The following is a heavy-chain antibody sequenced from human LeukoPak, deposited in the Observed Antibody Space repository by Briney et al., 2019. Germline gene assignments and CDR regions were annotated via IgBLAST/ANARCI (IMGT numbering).Heavy chain of an antibody. CDR2: ISGRGGST. D-gene: IGHD5-24*01. J-gene: IGHJ4*02. CDR1: GFTFNTYA. Sequence: GGPLRLSCAASGFTFNTYAMNWVRQAPGKGLEWVSTISGRGGSTHYADSMKGRFTISRDNSKNTLYLQMNSLRAEDTAVYYCAKGDDSVSAKLGYWGQGTLVTVSS. V-gene: IGHV3-23*01. CDR3: AKGDDSVSAKLGY.